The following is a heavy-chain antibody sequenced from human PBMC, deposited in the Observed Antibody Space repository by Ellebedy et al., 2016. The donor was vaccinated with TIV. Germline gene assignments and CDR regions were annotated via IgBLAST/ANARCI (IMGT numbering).Heavy chain of an antibody. J-gene: IGHJ2*01. CDR2: ISSDGNIK. V-gene: IGHV3-30*04. CDR1: GFMFSRYA. D-gene: IGHD3-16*02. CDR3: ARDCCGIVVNSGWHFDL. Sequence: PGGSLRLSCAASGFMFSRYAMHWVRQAPGKGLEWVAGISSDGNIKYHADSVKGRFTISRDNSKNTLYLQMNSLRVDETAVYYCARDCCGIVVNSGWHFDLWGRGALVTVSS.